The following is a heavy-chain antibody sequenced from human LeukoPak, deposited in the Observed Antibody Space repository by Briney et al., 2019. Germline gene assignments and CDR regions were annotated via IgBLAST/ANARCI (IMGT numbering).Heavy chain of an antibody. D-gene: IGHD3-10*01. CDR2: ISPSGST. CDR1: GGSISSYY. V-gene: IGHV4-4*07. J-gene: IGHJ5*02. Sequence: PSETLSLTCTVSGGSISSYYWSWIRQPAVKGLEWIGRISPSGSTNYNPSLKSRVTMSVDTSKNQFSLKLSSVTATDTAVYYCARDSGSGYYEAWGQGTLVTVSS. CDR3: ARDSGSGYYEA.